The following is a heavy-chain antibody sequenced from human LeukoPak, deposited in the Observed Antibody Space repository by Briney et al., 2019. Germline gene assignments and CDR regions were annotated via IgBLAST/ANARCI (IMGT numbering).Heavy chain of an antibody. CDR1: GFTFSSYW. J-gene: IGHJ4*02. Sequence: PGGSLRLPCAASGFTFSSYWMSWVRQAPGKGLEWVADIKEDGSEKYYVDSVKGRFTISRDNAKDSLYLQMNSLRAEDTAVYYCALNPDYYGSGSFDYWGQGTLVTVSS. CDR2: IKEDGSEK. V-gene: IGHV3-7*01. CDR3: ALNPDYYGSGSFDY. D-gene: IGHD3-10*01.